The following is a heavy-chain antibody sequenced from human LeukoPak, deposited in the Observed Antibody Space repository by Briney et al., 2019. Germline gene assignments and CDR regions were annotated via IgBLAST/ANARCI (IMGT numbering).Heavy chain of an antibody. J-gene: IGHJ4*02. D-gene: IGHD1-26*01. CDR3: ARALGASYFDY. V-gene: IGHV4-30-2*01. CDR1: GGSISSGGYY. Sequence: PSETLSLTCTVSGGSISSGGYYWSWIRQPPRKGLEWIGYIYHSGSTYYNPSLKSRVTISVDRSKNQFSLKLSSVTAADTAVYYCARALGASYFDYWGQGTLVTVSS. CDR2: IYHSGST.